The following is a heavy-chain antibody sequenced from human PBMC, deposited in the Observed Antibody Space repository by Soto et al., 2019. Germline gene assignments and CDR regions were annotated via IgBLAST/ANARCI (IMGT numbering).Heavy chain of an antibody. Sequence: SSVQACCKCSGGTFSSYAISWVRQAPGQGLEWMGGIIPIFGTANYAQKFQGRVTITADESTSTAYMELSSLRSEDTAVYYCAAWLGHGTDGLCPQAFYYYNGRDVWCKGTTVTVSS. V-gene: IGHV1-69*01. CDR2: IIPIFGTA. CDR3: AAWLGHGTDGLCPQAFYYYNGRDV. D-gene: IGHD2-8*01. J-gene: IGHJ6*04. CDR1: GGTFSSYA.